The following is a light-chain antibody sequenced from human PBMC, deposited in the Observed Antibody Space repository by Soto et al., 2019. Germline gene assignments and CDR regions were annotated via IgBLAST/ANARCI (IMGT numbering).Light chain of an antibody. J-gene: IGKJ1*01. Sequence: DIQMNQSPSSLSASVGDRVTITCRASQSISSYLNWYQQKPGKAPKLLIYAASSLQSGVPSSFSGSGSGTDFTLTISSLQPEDFATYYCQQSYSTPPTFGQGTKVEIK. CDR3: QQSYSTPPT. V-gene: IGKV1-39*01. CDR1: QSISSY. CDR2: AAS.